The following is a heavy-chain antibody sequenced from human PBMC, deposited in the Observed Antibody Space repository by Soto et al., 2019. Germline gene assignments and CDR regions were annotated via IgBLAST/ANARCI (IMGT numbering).Heavy chain of an antibody. CDR3: ARVVTVVKSFHYWYFDL. V-gene: IGHV1-69*12. Sequence: QVQLVQSGAEVKKPGSSVKVSCKASGGTFSSYAISWVRQAPGQGLEWMGGIIPIFGTTNYAQKFQGRVTITADEYTSTAYMELSSLRSEDKAVYYCARVVTVVKSFHYWYFDLWGRGTLVTVSS. CDR2: IIPIFGTT. CDR1: GGTFSSYA. J-gene: IGHJ2*01. D-gene: IGHD2-15*01.